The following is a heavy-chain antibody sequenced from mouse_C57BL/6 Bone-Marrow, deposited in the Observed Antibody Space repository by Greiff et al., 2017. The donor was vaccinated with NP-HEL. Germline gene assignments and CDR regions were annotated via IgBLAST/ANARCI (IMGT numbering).Heavy chain of an antibody. V-gene: IGHV1-15*01. CDR1: GYTFTDYE. Sequence: VKLQESGAELVRPGASVTLSCKASGYTFTDYEMHWVKQTPVHGLEWIGAIDPETGGTAYNQKFKGKAILTADKSSSTAYMELRSLTSEDSAVYYCTRNYYYGSSYDAMDYWGQGTSVTVSS. J-gene: IGHJ4*01. CDR3: TRNYYYGSSYDAMDY. CDR2: IDPETGGT. D-gene: IGHD1-1*01.